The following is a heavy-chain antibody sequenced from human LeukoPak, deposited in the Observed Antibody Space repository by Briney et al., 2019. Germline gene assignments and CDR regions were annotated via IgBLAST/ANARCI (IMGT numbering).Heavy chain of an antibody. CDR1: GGSLSGYY. V-gene: IGHV4-34*01. D-gene: IGHD3-16*01. CDR2: INHSGST. CDR3: ARHYGP. J-gene: IGHJ5*02. Sequence: SETLSLTCAVYGGSLSGYYWSWIRQPPGKGLEWIGEINHSGSTNYNPSLKSRVTISVDTSKNQFSLKLTSVTAADTAVYYCARHYGPWGQRTLVTVPS.